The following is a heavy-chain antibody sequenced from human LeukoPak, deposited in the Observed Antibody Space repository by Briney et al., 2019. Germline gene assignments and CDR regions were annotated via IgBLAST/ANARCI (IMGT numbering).Heavy chain of an antibody. CDR2: ICSSVSTT. CDR1: GFTFIDYY. V-gene: IGHV3-11*01. Sequence: GGSLRVSCAASGFTFIDYYISWIRPAPGKGLEWVSYICSSVSTTHNPHSVKGRFTISKDNDKSALYLQMNSLRAEDTAVYYCAAWEGRQLVQADYWGQGTLVTVSS. D-gene: IGHD1-26*01. J-gene: IGHJ4*02. CDR3: AAWEGRQLVQADY.